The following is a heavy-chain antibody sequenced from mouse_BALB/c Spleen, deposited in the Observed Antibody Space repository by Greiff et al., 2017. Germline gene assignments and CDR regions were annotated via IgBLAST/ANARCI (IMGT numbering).Heavy chain of an antibody. J-gene: IGHJ3*01. Sequence: VQLVESGPGLVAPSQSLSITCTVSGFSLTSYGVHWVRQPPGKGLEWLGVIWAGGSTNYNSALMSRLSISKDNSKSQVFLKMNSLQTDDTAMYYCARDRHYYGYGFAYWGQGTLVTVSA. CDR2: IWAGGST. CDR1: GFSLTSYG. D-gene: IGHD1-2*01. V-gene: IGHV2-9*02. CDR3: ARDRHYYGYGFAY.